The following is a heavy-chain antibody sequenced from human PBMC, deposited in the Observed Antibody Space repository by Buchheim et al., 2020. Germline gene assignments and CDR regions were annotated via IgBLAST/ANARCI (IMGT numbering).Heavy chain of an antibody. CDR2: ISYDGSNK. CDR1: GFTFSSYA. Sequence: QVQLVESGGGVVQPGRSLRLSCAASGFTFSSYAMHWVRQAPGKGLEWVAVISYDGSNKYYADSVKGRFTISRDNSKNTLYLQMNSLRAEDTAVYYCAKSIVGYSSGWPLDYWGQGTL. D-gene: IGHD6-19*01. CDR3: AKSIVGYSSGWPLDY. V-gene: IGHV3-30-3*01. J-gene: IGHJ4*02.